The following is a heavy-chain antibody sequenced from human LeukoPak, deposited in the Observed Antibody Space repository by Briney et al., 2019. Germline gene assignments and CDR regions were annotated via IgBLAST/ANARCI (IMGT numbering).Heavy chain of an antibody. J-gene: IGHJ4*02. D-gene: IGHD3-3*01. V-gene: IGHV3-53*01. CDR3: ARGALRFYYFDY. CDR1: GFTVSSNY. CDR2: IYSGGST. Sequence: GGSLRLSCAASGFTVSSNYMSWVRQAPGKGLEWVSVIYSGGSTYYADSVKGRFTISRDNSKNTLYLQMNSLRAEDTAVYYCARGALRFYYFDYWGQGSLVTVSS.